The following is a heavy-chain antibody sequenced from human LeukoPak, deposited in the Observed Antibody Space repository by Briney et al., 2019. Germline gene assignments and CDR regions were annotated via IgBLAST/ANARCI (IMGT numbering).Heavy chain of an antibody. CDR3: ASGAHIVVVILTDVFDI. V-gene: IGHV4-39*01. CDR2: IHYSGST. CDR1: GDSISSGNYY. J-gene: IGHJ3*02. Sequence: SETLSLTCTVSGDSISSGNYYWGWIRQPPGKGLEWIGSIHYSGSTYYNPSLKSRVAISVDTSKNQFSLKLSSVTTTDTAVYYCASGAHIVVVILTDVFDIWGQGTMVTVSS. D-gene: IGHD2-21*01.